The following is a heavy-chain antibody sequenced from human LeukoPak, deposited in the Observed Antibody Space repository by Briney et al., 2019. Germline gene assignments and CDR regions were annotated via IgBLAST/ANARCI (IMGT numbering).Heavy chain of an antibody. CDR1: GFTVSSNY. CDR3: ARIKVITMVHGLIITSAFFDY. J-gene: IGHJ4*02. D-gene: IGHD3-10*01. CDR2: IYSGGNT. Sequence: GGSLRPSCAVSGFTVSSNYMGWVRQAPGKGLEWASLIYSGGNTYYADSVKGRFTISRDTSKNTLFPQMNSLRAEDTALYVCARIKVITMVHGLIITSAFFDYWGQGTLVTVSS. V-gene: IGHV3-53*01.